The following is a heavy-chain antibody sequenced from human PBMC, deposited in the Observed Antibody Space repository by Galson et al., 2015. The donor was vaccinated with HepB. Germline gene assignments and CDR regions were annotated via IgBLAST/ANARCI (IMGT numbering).Heavy chain of an antibody. CDR3: ARDNWGGEYCSGGSCYSGINAFDI. J-gene: IGHJ3*02. D-gene: IGHD2-15*01. V-gene: IGHV3-21*01. CDR2: ISSSSSYI. CDR1: GFTFSSYS. Sequence: SLRLSCAASGFTFSSYSMNWVRQAPGKGLEWVSSISSSSSYIYYADSVKGRFTISRDNAKNSLYLQMNSLRAEDTAVYYCARDNWGGEYCSGGSCYSGINAFDIWGQGTMVTVSS.